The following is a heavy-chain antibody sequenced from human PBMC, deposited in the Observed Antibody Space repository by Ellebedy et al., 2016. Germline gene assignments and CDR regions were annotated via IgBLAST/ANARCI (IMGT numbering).Heavy chain of an antibody. D-gene: IGHD1-26*01. V-gene: IGHV3-30*18. CDR1: GFTFSSYG. J-gene: IGHJ4*02. CDR3: AKDHEGATKGGGLFDY. CDR2: ISYDGSNK. Sequence: GGSLRLXXAASGFTFSSYGMHWVRQAPGKGLEWVAVISYDGSNKYYADSVKGRFTISRDNSKNTLYLQMNSLRAEDTAVYYCAKDHEGATKGGGLFDYWGQGTLVTVSS.